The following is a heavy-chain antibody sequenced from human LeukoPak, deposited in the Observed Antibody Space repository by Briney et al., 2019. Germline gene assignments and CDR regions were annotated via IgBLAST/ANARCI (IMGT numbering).Heavy chain of an antibody. J-gene: IGHJ4*02. Sequence: GGSLRLSCAASGFTFSTYWMSWVRQAPGKGLEWVANIKQDGSEKYYVDSVKGRSTISRDNAKNSLYLQMNSLRAEDTAMYYCARDSASNDYWGQGTLVTVSS. CDR2: IKQDGSEK. CDR1: GFTFSTYW. D-gene: IGHD6-13*01. V-gene: IGHV3-7*01. CDR3: ARDSASNDY.